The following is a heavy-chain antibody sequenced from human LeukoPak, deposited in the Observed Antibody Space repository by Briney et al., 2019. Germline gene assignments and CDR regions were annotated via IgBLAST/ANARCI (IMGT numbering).Heavy chain of an antibody. CDR3: TTGVMITFGGVIVFDY. CDR2: ISGSGGNT. Sequence: PGGSLRLSCAASGFTFSSYAMSWVRQAPGKGLEWISTISGSGGNTYHADSVKGRFTISRDNSKNTLYLQMNSLKTEDTAVYYCTTGVMITFGGVIVFDYWGQGTLVTVSS. CDR1: GFTFSSYA. V-gene: IGHV3-23*01. J-gene: IGHJ4*02. D-gene: IGHD3-16*02.